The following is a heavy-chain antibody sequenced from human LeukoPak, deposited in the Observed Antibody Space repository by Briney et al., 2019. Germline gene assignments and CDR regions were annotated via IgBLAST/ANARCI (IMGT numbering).Heavy chain of an antibody. J-gene: IGHJ3*02. CDR1: GYTFTGYY. CDR2: INPNSGGT. V-gene: IGHV1-2*02. Sequence: ASVKVSCKASGYTFTGYYMHWVRQAPGQGLEWMGWINPNSGGTNYAQKFQGRVTMTRDTSISTAYMELSRLRSDDTAVYYCARDRGGGIVVVPAAMSAFDIWGQGTMVTVSS. CDR3: ARDRGGGIVVVPAAMSAFDI. D-gene: IGHD2-2*01.